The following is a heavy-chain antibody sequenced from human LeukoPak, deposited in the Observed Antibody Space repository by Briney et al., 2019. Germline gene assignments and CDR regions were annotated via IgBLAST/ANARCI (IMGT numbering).Heavy chain of an antibody. CDR1: GYTFTSYG. CDR2: ISAYNGNT. J-gene: IGHJ4*02. D-gene: IGHD3-9*01. Sequence: ASVKVSCKXSGYTFTSYGISWVRQAPGQGLEWMGWISAYNGNTNYPQKPQGRVTMTTDTSTSTAYMELSSLRSDDTAVYYCARVWAGGILTGYYQDYCGQGTLVTVSS. CDR3: ARVWAGGILTGYYQDY. V-gene: IGHV1-18*01.